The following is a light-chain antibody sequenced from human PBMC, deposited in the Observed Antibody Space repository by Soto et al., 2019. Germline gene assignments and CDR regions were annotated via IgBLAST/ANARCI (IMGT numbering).Light chain of an antibody. CDR2: GAS. CDR1: QNIDIY. V-gene: IGKV1-39*01. Sequence: DIQMTQSASSLSASVGDRVTITCRASQNIDIYLHWYQQKPGTAPKLLIYGASSLQSGVSSRFSGSGSGTDFTLTIRSLQPEDFATYYCQQTSNTPQTFGGGTKVDI. CDR3: QQTSNTPQT. J-gene: IGKJ4*01.